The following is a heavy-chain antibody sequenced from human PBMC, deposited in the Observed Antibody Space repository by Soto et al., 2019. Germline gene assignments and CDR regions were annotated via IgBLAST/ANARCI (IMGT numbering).Heavy chain of an antibody. V-gene: IGHV1-69*01. D-gene: IGHD2-2*02. CDR2: IIPIFVTA. J-gene: IGHJ5*02. CDR1: GGTFSSYA. CDR3: ARGDMDIVVVPAAIGCFDP. Sequence: QVQLVQSGAEVKKPGSSVKVSCKASGGTFSSYAISWVRQAPGQGLAWLGGIIPIFVTANYAQKFQGRVTITADESTSTAYMELSSLRSEDTAVYYCARGDMDIVVVPAAIGCFDPWGQGTLVTVSS.